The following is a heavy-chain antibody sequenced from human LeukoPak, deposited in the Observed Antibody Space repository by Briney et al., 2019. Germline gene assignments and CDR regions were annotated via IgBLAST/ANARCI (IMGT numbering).Heavy chain of an antibody. CDR2: ISYDGSNK. D-gene: IGHD3-22*01. J-gene: IGHJ3*02. Sequence: GGSLRLSCAASGFTFSSYAMHWVRQAPGKGLEWVAVISYDGSNKYYADSVKGRFTISRDNSKNTLYLQMNSLRAEDTAVYYCARVKTTYYYDSSGDDAFDIWGQGTMVTVSS. V-gene: IGHV3-30*04. CDR3: ARVKTTYYYDSSGDDAFDI. CDR1: GFTFSSYA.